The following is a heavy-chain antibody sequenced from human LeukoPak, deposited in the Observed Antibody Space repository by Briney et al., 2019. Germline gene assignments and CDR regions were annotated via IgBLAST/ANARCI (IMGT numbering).Heavy chain of an antibody. CDR2: ISATGGTT. V-gene: IGHV3-23*01. CDR1: GFSFSSYA. CDR3: AKDEPRAGL. Sequence: GGSLRLSCAASGFSFSSYAISWVRQAPGKGLEWVSTISATGGTTYYADSVKGRFTISRDNPKNTLYLQMNSLRAEDTAVYYCAKDEPRAGLWGQGTLVTVSS. J-gene: IGHJ4*02.